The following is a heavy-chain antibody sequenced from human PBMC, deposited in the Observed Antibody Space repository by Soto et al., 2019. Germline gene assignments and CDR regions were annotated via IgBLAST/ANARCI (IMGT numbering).Heavy chain of an antibody. CDR2: ISASNGNR. CDR1: GYDFSSYG. J-gene: IGHJ4*02. CDR3: VRDPQRNDY. V-gene: IGHV1-18*03. D-gene: IGHD2-2*01. Sequence: QVQLVQSGAEVKKPGASVKVSCKASGYDFSSYGISWVRQAPGQGLEWMGWISASNGNRDYAQQFQGRVTMTSDTSRTTAYMELRSLRSDDMAVYYCVRDPQRNDYWGPVTLVNVSS.